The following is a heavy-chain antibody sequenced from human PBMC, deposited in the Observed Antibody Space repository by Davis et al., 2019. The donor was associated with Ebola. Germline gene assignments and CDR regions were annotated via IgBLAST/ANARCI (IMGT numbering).Heavy chain of an antibody. J-gene: IGHJ6*03. CDR2: ISCSGDST. Sequence: SSAASGSTSSSYVMSWVRQAPGKGLEWVAIISCSGDSTHYVDSVKGRFTISRDNSKNSLYLQMNSLRAEDAAVYYCAKDVASFGVDNRGMENCYMDVWGKGTTVTVSS. CDR1: GSTSSSYV. D-gene: IGHD3-3*01. CDR3: AKDVASFGVDNRGMENCYMDV. V-gene: IGHV3-23*01.